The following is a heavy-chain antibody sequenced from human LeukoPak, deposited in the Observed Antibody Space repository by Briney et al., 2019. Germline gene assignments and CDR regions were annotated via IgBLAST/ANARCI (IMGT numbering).Heavy chain of an antibody. CDR3: ARETPNTGYFDY. CDR1: GHTFTGYY. CDR2: IYPNSGDT. J-gene: IGHJ4*02. D-gene: IGHD4-17*01. Sequence: ASVKVSCKASGHTFTGYYLHWVRQAPGQGLEWMGWIYPNSGDTKNAQKFQGRVTMTRDTSISTAYMELSRLKSDDTAIYYCARETPNTGYFDYWGQGTLVTVSS. V-gene: IGHV1-2*02.